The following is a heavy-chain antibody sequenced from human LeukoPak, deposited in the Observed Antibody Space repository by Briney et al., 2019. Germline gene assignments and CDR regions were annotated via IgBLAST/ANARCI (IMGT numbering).Heavy chain of an antibody. CDR1: GGSISSSPYY. Sequence: SETLSLTCTVSGGSISSSPYYWGWIRQPPGKGLEWIGNIYYSGSTYYNPSLKTRVTISVDTPKNQFSLKLTSVTAADTAVYYCARHASVDGNWPRPLDYWGQGSLVTVSS. J-gene: IGHJ4*02. CDR3: ARHASVDGNWPRPLDY. V-gene: IGHV4-39*01. CDR2: IYYSGST. D-gene: IGHD6-19*01.